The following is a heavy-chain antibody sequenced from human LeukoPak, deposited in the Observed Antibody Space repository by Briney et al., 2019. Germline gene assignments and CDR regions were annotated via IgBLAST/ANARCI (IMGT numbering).Heavy chain of an antibody. D-gene: IGHD3-22*01. Sequence: SETLSLTCAVYGGSFSGYYWSWIRQPPGKGLEWIGEINHSGSTNHNPSLKSRVTISVDTSKNQFSLKLSSVTAADTAVYYCARDRQYYYDSSGYFFGLWGQGTMVTVSS. J-gene: IGHJ3*01. CDR1: GGSFSGYY. V-gene: IGHV4-34*01. CDR3: ARDRQYYYDSSGYFFGL. CDR2: INHSGST.